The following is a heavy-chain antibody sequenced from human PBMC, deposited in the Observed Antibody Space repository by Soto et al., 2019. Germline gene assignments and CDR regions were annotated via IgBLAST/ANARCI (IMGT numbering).Heavy chain of an antibody. CDR2: ITPILRET. CDR3: RRVPRYSFPTSDSLDQ. V-gene: IGHV1-69*06. Sequence: QVHLVQSGTEVRRPGSSVTVSCKVSGGTFSTYTISWVRQAPGQGLQWMGGITPILRETTYAQNFQGRVSITADISATTAYMELSDLTSEDTAVYFCRRVPRYSFPTSDSLDQWGQGTRVTVSS. J-gene: IGHJ4*02. D-gene: IGHD5-18*01. CDR1: GGTFSTYT.